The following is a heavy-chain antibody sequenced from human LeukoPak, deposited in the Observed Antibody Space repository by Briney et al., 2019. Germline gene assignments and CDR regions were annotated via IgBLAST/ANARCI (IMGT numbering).Heavy chain of an antibody. CDR1: GFTFSSYS. J-gene: IGHJ6*03. Sequence: GGSLRLSCAASGFTFSSYSMNWVRQAPGKGLEWVSCISSSSSYIYYADSVKGRFTISRDNAKKSLYLQMNSLRAEDTAVYYCARDKYFVAWFGELFSFMDVWGKGTTVTVSS. V-gene: IGHV3-21*01. CDR3: ARDKYFVAWFGELFSFMDV. D-gene: IGHD3-10*01. CDR2: ISSSSSYI.